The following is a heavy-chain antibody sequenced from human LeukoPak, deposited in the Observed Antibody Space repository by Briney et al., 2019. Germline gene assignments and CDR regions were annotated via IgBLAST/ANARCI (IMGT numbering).Heavy chain of an antibody. CDR2: IKQDGSEK. J-gene: IGHJ4*02. D-gene: IGHD2-15*01. V-gene: IGHV3-7*01. Sequence: GGSLRLSCSASGFTFSSYWMSWVRQAPGKGLEWVAYIKQDGSEKDYVDSVKGRLTLSRDNAKESVYLQMNSLRAEDTAVYYCARLGCSGGSCYVFDYWGQGTLVTVSS. CDR3: ARLGCSGGSCYVFDY. CDR1: GFTFSSYW.